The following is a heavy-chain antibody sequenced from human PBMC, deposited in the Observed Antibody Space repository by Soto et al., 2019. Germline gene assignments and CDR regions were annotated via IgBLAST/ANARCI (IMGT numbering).Heavy chain of an antibody. Sequence: ASVKVSCKASGYTFTSYGISWVRQAPGQGLEWMGWISAYNGNTNYAQKLQGRVTMTTDTSTSTAYMELRSLRSDDTAVYYCAREVGSTIFGVVIPSALYGRDVWGEGTTVTVS. V-gene: IGHV1-18*01. CDR3: AREVGSTIFGVVIPSALYGRDV. CDR1: GYTFTSYG. CDR2: ISAYNGNT. J-gene: IGHJ6*02. D-gene: IGHD3-3*01.